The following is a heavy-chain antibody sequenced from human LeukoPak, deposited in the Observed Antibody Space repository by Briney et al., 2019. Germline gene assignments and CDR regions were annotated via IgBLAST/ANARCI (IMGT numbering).Heavy chain of an antibody. D-gene: IGHD6-19*01. J-gene: IGHJ4*02. CDR3: AREGGRKAVAGTRSPYH. CDR2: IIPILGIA. CDR1: GYTFTSYG. Sequence: SVKVSCKASGYTFTSYGISWVRQAPGQGLEWMGRIIPILGIANYAQKFQGRVTITADKSTSTAYMELSSLRSEDTAVYYCAREGGRKAVAGTRSPYHWGQGTLVTVSS. V-gene: IGHV1-69*04.